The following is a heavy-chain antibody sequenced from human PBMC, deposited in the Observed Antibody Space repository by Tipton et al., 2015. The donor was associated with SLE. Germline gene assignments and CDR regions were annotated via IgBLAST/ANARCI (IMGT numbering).Heavy chain of an antibody. D-gene: IGHD5-24*01. CDR1: GFTFSRYW. CDR3: ARGGTYNDFDY. CDR2: IDSDGSGT. V-gene: IGHV3-74*01. Sequence: SLRLSCAASGFTFSRYWMHWVRQAPGKGLVWVSHIDSDGSGTSFADSVKDRFSISRDNAKNTLYLQMNSLRAEDTAVYYCARGGTYNDFDYWGQGTLVTVSS. J-gene: IGHJ4*02.